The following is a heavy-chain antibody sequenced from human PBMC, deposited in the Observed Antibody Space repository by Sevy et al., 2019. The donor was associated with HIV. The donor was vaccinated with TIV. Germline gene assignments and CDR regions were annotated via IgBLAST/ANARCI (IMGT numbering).Heavy chain of an antibody. D-gene: IGHD3-16*01. Sequence: GGSLRLSCAASGFRFNIYEMNGVRQAPGKGLEWVSYVSSSGSPIYYADSVKGRFIIFRDNAKSSLYLQMNSLRAEDTAVYYCVRGSAMIIHDWGQGTLVTISS. J-gene: IGHJ4*02. CDR2: VSSSGSPI. V-gene: IGHV3-48*03. CDR1: GFRFNIYE. CDR3: VRGSAMIIHD.